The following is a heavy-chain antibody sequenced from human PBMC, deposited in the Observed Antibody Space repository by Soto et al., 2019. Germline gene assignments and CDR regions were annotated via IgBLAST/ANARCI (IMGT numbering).Heavy chain of an antibody. V-gene: IGHV3-33*01. CDR3: ARGGGDDDDYAAFDY. Sequence: QVQLVESGGGVVQPGRSLILSCAASGFTFSSSGMHWVRQAPVNGLVWVAVIWYDGSNKYYADSVKGRFTISRDNSNNTLYKPMNSLTAEDTAVYYCARGGGDDDDYAAFDYWGQGTLVTVSS. CDR2: IWYDGSNK. J-gene: IGHJ4*02. D-gene: IGHD4-17*01. CDR1: GFTFSSSG.